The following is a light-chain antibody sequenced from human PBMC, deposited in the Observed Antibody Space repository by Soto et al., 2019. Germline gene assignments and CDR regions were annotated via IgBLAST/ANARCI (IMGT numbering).Light chain of an antibody. CDR2: GAS. J-gene: IGKJ2*01. CDR3: HQYDDGPYT. V-gene: IGKV3-15*01. CDR1: QSVSSN. Sequence: EIVMTQSPATLSESPGERATLSCRASQSVSSNVAWYQQIPGQTPRLLIYGASTRATGVPVRFSGSASGTEFTLTISGLQSEDFAVYYCHQYDDGPYTFGQGTKVDIK.